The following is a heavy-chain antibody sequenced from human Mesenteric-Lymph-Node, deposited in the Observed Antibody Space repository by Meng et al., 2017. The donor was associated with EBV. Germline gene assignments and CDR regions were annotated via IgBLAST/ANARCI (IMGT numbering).Heavy chain of an antibody. CDR3: ARDVLGSGDY. J-gene: IGHJ4*02. CDR2: ISPFNGNT. Sequence: QVQLVQSGAEVKKPGASVKITCKASGYTFSAYGISWVRQAPGQGLEWMGWISPFNGNTNYAQNLQDRVTMTTDTSTTTAYMELRNLRSDDTAVYYCARDVLGSGDYWGQGTLVTVPS. V-gene: IGHV1-18*01. CDR1: GYTFSAYG. D-gene: IGHD5-12*01.